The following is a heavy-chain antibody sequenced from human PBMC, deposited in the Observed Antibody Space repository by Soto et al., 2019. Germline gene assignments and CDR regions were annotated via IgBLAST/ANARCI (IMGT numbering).Heavy chain of an antibody. CDR3: ARPYCSRTSCYRDYGMDV. V-gene: IGHV1-18*01. Sequence: QVQLVQSGAEVKKPGASVKVSCKASGYTFTSYGISWVRQAPGQGLEWMGWISAYNGNTNYAQKLQGRVTMTTDTSTSTAYMELRSRRSDDTAVYYCARPYCSRTSCYRDYGMDVWGQGTAVTVSS. CDR1: GYTFTSYG. J-gene: IGHJ6*02. D-gene: IGHD2-2*01. CDR2: ISAYNGNT.